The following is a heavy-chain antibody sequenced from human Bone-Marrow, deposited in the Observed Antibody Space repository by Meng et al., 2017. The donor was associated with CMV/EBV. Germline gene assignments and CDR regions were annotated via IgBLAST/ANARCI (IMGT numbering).Heavy chain of an antibody. J-gene: IGHJ4*02. CDR2: IRYDGSNK. CDR1: GFTFSSYG. V-gene: IGHV3-30*02. D-gene: IGHD2-15*01. Sequence: GGSLRLSCAASGFTFSSYGMHWVRQAPGKGLEWVAFIRYDGSNKYYADSVKGRFTISRDNSKNTLYLQMNSLRAEDTAVYYCAPHCSGGSCYADYWGQGTPVTVSS. CDR3: APHCSGGSCYADY.